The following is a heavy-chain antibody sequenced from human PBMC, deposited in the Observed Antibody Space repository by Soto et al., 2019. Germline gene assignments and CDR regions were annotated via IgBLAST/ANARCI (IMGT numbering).Heavy chain of an antibody. CDR3: VHRRDGYNSAFFDY. D-gene: IGHD5-12*01. J-gene: IGHJ4*02. V-gene: IGHV1-69*13. CDR2: IIRIFHTP. CDR1: GGTFSSYA. Sequence: SVKVSCKASGGTFSSYAFSWVRQAPGQGLEWMGGIIRIFHTPTYAQKFQGRVTITADESTSTAYMELITLRSDDTAVYYCVHRRDGYNSAFFDYWGQGTLVTVSS.